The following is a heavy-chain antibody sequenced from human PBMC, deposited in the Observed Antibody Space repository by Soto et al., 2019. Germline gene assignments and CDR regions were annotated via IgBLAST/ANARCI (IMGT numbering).Heavy chain of an antibody. V-gene: IGHV1-2*02. CDR2: INPNSGGT. Sequence: QVQLVQSGAEVEKPGASVKVSCKAAGYSFTAFYIHWVRQARGQGFEWLGWINPNSGGTYYSQKFRARVTLTRDTSINTAYMELTGLRSDDTAVYYCARANSIRPYFYNMDVWGQGTTVTVSS. CDR1: GYSFTAFY. D-gene: IGHD2-21*01. CDR3: ARANSIRPYFYNMDV. J-gene: IGHJ6*03.